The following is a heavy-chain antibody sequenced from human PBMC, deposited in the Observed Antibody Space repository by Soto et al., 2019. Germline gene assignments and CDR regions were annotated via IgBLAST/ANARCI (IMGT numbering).Heavy chain of an antibody. CDR2: TNPNSGDT. Sequence: ASVKVSCKASGYTFTGYYVHWVRQAPGQGLEWMGWTNPNSGDTYLAQRFQGRVTMNRDTSIGTAYMELRGLTSDDTAEYYCAKGGAIVAAGTRVYLYNAMDVWGQGITVTVSS. D-gene: IGHD1-26*01. CDR3: AKGGAIVAAGTRVYLYNAMDV. J-gene: IGHJ6*02. CDR1: GYTFTGYY. V-gene: IGHV1-2*02.